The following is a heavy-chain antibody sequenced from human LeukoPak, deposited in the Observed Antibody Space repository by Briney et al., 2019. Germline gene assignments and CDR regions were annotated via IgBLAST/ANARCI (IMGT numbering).Heavy chain of an antibody. Sequence: ASVKVSCKASGGTFSSYAISWVRQAPGQGLEWMGGIIPIFGTANYAQKFQGRVTITADESTSTAYMELSSLRSEDTAVYYCARGEVPAAIGNYYYYYMDVWGKGTTVTVSS. D-gene: IGHD2-2*02. V-gene: IGHV1-69*13. J-gene: IGHJ6*03. CDR1: GGTFSSYA. CDR2: IIPIFGTA. CDR3: ARGEVPAAIGNYYYYYMDV.